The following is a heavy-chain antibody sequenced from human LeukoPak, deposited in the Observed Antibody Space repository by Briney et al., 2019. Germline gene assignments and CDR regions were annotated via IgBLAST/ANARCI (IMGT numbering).Heavy chain of an antibody. J-gene: IGHJ4*02. D-gene: IGHD5-12*01. CDR1: GYTFTGYY. CDR3: AGAWLRLNPYFDY. CDR2: INPNSGGT. V-gene: IGHV1-2*02. Sequence: GASVKVSCKASGYTFTGYYMHWVRQAPGQGLEWMGWINPNSGGTNYAQKFQGRVTMTRDTSISTSYMELSRLRSDDTAVYYCAGAWLRLNPYFDYWGQGTLVTVSS.